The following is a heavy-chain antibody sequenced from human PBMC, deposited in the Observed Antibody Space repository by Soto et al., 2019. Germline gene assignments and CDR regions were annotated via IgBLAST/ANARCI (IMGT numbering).Heavy chain of an antibody. V-gene: IGHV1-18*01. CDR3: ARDHRKNVVVVPAAYYYYYMDV. CDR2: INAYNGNT. D-gene: IGHD2-2*01. J-gene: IGHJ6*03. Sequence: QVQLVQSGAEVKKPGASVKVSCKASGYMFTSYGITWVRQAPGQGLEWMGWINAYNGNTNYAQKFQGRVTMTTDTSTSTAYIVLRSLRSHDTAVYYCARDHRKNVVVVPAAYYYYYMDVWCKGCTVAVSS. CDR1: GYMFTSYG.